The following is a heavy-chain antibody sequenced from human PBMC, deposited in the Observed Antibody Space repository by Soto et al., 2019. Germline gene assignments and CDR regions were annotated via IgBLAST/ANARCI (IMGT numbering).Heavy chain of an antibody. CDR1: GGSISSYY. V-gene: IGHV4-59*08. Sequence: PSETLSLTCTVSGGSISSYYWSWIRQPPGKGLEWIGYIYYSGSTNYNPSLKSRVTISVDTSKNQFSLKLSSVTAADTAVYYCARLSKVRGSYSYGYYYYYYMDVWGKGTTVTVSS. D-gene: IGHD5-18*01. CDR3: ARLSKVRGSYSYGYYYYYYMDV. J-gene: IGHJ6*03. CDR2: IYYSGST.